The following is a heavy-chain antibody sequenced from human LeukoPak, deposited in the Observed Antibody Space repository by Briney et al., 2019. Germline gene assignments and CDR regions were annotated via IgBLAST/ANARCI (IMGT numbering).Heavy chain of an antibody. D-gene: IGHD3-10*01. CDR2: MNPNSGNT. CDR3: ARVAHGPAGTLGY. V-gene: IGHV1-8*03. Sequence: GASVKVSCKASGYTFTSYDINWVRQATGQGLEWMGWMNPNSGNTGYARKFQGRVTITRNTSISTAYMELSSLRSEDTAVYYCARVAHGPAGTLGYWGQGTLVTVSS. CDR1: GYTFTSYD. J-gene: IGHJ4*02.